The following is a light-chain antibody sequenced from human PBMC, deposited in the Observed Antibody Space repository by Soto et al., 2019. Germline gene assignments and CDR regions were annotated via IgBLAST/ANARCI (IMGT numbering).Light chain of an antibody. CDR1: QTIDTY. CDR2: AAS. J-gene: IGKJ2*01. CDR3: QQSTGIPYT. Sequence: DIQMTQSPSSLSASVGDRVTITCRASQTIDTYLNWYQQNPGKAPKLLIYAASTLQNAVPSRFSGSGSRTDFTLTISSLQPEDFATYYCQQSTGIPYTFGQGTKLEIK. V-gene: IGKV1-39*01.